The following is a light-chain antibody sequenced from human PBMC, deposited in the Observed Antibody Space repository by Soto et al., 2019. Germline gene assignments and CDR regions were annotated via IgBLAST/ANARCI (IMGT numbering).Light chain of an antibody. CDR1: SSDIGGYDF. CDR2: DVN. V-gene: IGLV2-14*01. Sequence: QSALTQPASVSGSPGQSITLSCTGTSSDIGGYDFVSWYQRHPGKAPKLIIYDVNNRPSGVSNRFSASKSGNTASLTISGLQDEEEDDYYCTSYASGSSHVVFGGGTKLTVL. J-gene: IGLJ2*01. CDR3: TSYASGSSHVV.